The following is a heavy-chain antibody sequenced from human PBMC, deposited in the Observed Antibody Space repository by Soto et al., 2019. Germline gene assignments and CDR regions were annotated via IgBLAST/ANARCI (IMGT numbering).Heavy chain of an antibody. J-gene: IGHJ4*02. CDR1: GYTFTGYY. D-gene: IGHD6-19*01. CDR3: ARAAEYSSGWSPFDY. CDR2: INPNSGGT. V-gene: IGHV1-2*04. Sequence: QVQLVQSGAEVKKPGASVKVSCKASGYTFTGYYMHWVRQAPGQGLEWMGWINPNSGGTNYAQKFQGWVTRTRDTSISTAYMELSRLRSDDTAVYYCARAAEYSSGWSPFDYWGQGTLVTVSS.